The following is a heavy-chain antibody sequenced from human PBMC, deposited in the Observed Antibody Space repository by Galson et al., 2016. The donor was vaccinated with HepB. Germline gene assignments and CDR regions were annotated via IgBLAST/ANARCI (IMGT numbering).Heavy chain of an antibody. D-gene: IGHD1-1*01. Sequence: SLRLSCAASGFIFSSYGLHWVRQAPGKGLEWVAVISYDGGNKYHADSVKGRFTISRDNSKNTLYLQMNSLRTEDTAAYYCAKDSWYRWNTPMFYLDSWGQGTLVTVSS. CDR1: GFIFSSYG. CDR2: ISYDGGNK. J-gene: IGHJ4*02. CDR3: AKDSWYRWNTPMFYLDS. V-gene: IGHV3-30*18.